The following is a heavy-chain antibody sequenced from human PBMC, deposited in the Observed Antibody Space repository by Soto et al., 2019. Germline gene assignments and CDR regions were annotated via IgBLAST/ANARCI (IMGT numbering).Heavy chain of an antibody. J-gene: IGHJ4*02. V-gene: IGHV3-7*01. D-gene: IGHD2-15*01. CDR1: GFTFRSYW. CDR2: INQDGSDK. CDR3: ARGYCSGGSCYGGGFAY. Sequence: EVQLVESGGGLVQPGESLRLSCVVSGFTFRSYWMSWVRQAPGKGLEWVANINQDGSDKYHVDSVKGRFTISRDNAEISLYLQMNSKRAEDTAVYYCARGYCSGGSCYGGGFAYWGQGTLVTVSS.